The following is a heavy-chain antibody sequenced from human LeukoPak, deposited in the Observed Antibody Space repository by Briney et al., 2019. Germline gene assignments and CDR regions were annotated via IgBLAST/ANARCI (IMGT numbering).Heavy chain of an antibody. Sequence: SETLSLTCTVSGGSISSYYWTWIRQPPGKGLDWIGYIYYSGSTNYNPSLKSRVTMSVDTSKNQFSLKLSSVTAADTAVYYCARVGYCSSTSCYVFAFDIWGQGTMVTVSS. CDR3: ARVGYCSSTSCYVFAFDI. D-gene: IGHD2-2*03. CDR2: IYYSGST. V-gene: IGHV4-59*12. CDR1: GGSISSYY. J-gene: IGHJ3*02.